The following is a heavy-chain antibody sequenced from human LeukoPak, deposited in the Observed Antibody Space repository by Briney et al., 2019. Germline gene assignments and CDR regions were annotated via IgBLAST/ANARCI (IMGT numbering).Heavy chain of an antibody. Sequence: ASANVSCKPSGYTFVGYYMHWLRQAPGQGLQWLGWVNPNNGGTNYAQKFQGRVTMTWDTSINTAYMELNRLTSDDTAVYFCARLGRQDTAMAWGQGTLVTVSS. CDR1: GYTFVGYY. D-gene: IGHD5-18*01. CDR2: VNPNNGGT. J-gene: IGHJ5*02. V-gene: IGHV1-2*02. CDR3: ARLGRQDTAMA.